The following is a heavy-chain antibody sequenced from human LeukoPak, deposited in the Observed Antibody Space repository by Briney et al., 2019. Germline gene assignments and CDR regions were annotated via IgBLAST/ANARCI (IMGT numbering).Heavy chain of an antibody. V-gene: IGHV1-2*02. D-gene: IGHD3-3*01. J-gene: IGHJ4*02. CDR3: ARGPRASLERLFCYFDY. CDR1: GYTFTRYY. CDR2: INADSGVT. Sequence: GASVKVSCKASGYTFTRYYIHWIRQAPGQGLEWMGGINADSGVTNYAQKFQDRVTMTRDASISTAYMDLSRLRSDDSAVYYCARGPRASLERLFCYFDYWGQGTLVTVSS.